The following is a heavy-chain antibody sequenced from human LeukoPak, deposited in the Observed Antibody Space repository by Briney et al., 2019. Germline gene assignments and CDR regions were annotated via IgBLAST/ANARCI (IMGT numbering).Heavy chain of an antibody. V-gene: IGHV3-21*04. J-gene: IGHJ4*02. CDR1: GFTFSSYS. CDR2: ISSSSSYI. D-gene: IGHD6-13*01. CDR3: AKAGSSWYPSYFDY. Sequence: GGSLRLSCAASGFTFSSYSMNWVRQAPGKGLEWVSSISSSSSYIYYADSVKGRFTISRDNSKNTLYLQMNSLRAEDTAVYYCAKAGSSWYPSYFDYWGQGTLVTVSS.